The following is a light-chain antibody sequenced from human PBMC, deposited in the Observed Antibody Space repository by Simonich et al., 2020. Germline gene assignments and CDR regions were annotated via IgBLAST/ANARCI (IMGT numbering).Light chain of an antibody. CDR3: VLYMGSGIGV. V-gene: IGLV4-69*01. Sequence: QLVLTQSPSASASLGASVKLTCTLSSGHSSYAIAWHQQQPEKGPRYLMKLNSDGSHSKGDGIPDRFSGSILGNKAALTITGAQADDESDYYCVLYMGSGIGVFGGGTKLTVL. J-gene: IGLJ3*02. CDR1: SGHSSYA. CDR2: LNSDGSH.